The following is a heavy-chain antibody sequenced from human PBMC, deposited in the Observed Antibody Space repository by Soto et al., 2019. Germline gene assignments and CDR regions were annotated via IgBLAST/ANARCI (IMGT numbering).Heavy chain of an antibody. Sequence: QVQLQESGPGLVKPSQTLSLTCTVSSVSISSGLYYWTWIRQRPGKGLEWIGYIYSRGNTYYTPSLKSRVDMAFAASKTQFSLRVSSVTAADTAIYYCARALSGSYFVLEYWGQGAQVTVSP. CDR1: SVSISSGLYY. D-gene: IGHD3-10*01. V-gene: IGHV4-31*03. CDR2: IYSRGNT. CDR3: ARALSGSYFVLEY. J-gene: IGHJ4*02.